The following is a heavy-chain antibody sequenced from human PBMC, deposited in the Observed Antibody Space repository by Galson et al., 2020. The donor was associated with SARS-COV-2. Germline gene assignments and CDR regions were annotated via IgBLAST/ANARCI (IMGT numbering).Heavy chain of an antibody. Sequence: KTSETLSLTCTVSGGSISSYYWSWIRQPPGKGLEWIGYIYYNGSTNYNPSLKSRVTISVDTSKNQFSLKLSAVTAADTAVYYCARAPRKTIYGVVSAFDIWGQGKMVTVSS. CDR1: GGSISSYY. V-gene: IGHV4-59*12. J-gene: IGHJ3*02. CDR3: ARAPRKTIYGVVSAFDI. D-gene: IGHD3-3*01. CDR2: IYYNGST.